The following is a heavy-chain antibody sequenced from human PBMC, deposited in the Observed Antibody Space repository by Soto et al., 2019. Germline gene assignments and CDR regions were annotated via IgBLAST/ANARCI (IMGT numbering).Heavy chain of an antibody. CDR2: IDYSGGTT. V-gene: IGHV3-23*01. D-gene: IGHD2-2*03. CDR3: EKDATRTDGWYYFDY. J-gene: IGHJ4*02. Sequence: GSLSLPCSACGGTFSRLAMGWVRQAPGKGLEWVSVIDYSGGTTYYTDSVKGRFTISRDNSKKMLFLQMNSLRAEDTAVYFCEKDATRTDGWYYFDYWGQGALVTVYS. CDR1: GGTFSRLA.